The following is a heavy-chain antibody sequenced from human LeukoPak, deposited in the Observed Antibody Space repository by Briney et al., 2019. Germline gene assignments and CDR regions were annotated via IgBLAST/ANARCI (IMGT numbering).Heavy chain of an antibody. CDR2: IRYDGSNK. D-gene: IGHD6-6*01. V-gene: IGHV3-30*02. CDR3: AKSRKYSSSPQYYFDY. Sequence: PGGSLRLSCAVSGFTFSSHGMHWVRQAPGKGLEWVAFIRYDGSNKYYEDSVKGRFTISRDNSKNTLYLQMNSLRAEDTAAYYCAKSRKYSSSPQYYFDYWGQGTLVTVSS. J-gene: IGHJ4*02. CDR1: GFTFSSHG.